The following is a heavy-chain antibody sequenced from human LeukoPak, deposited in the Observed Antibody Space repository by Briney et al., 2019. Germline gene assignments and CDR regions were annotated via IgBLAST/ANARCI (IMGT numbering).Heavy chain of an antibody. CDR2: ISYDGSNK. CDR3: ARDDEQLDYYFDY. D-gene: IGHD6-6*01. J-gene: IGHJ4*02. Sequence: GGSLRLSCAASGFTVSSNYMNWVRQAPGKGLEWVAVISYDGSNKYYADSVKGRFTISRDNSKNTLYLQMNSLRAEDTAVYYCARDDEQLDYYFDYWGQGTLVTVSS. V-gene: IGHV3-30*03. CDR1: GFTVSSNY.